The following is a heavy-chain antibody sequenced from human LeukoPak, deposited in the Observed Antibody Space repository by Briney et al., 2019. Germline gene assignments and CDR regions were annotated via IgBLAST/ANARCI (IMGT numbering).Heavy chain of an antibody. Sequence: GGSLRLSCAASGFTFSNSWMHWVCQAPEKGLEWVADIKCDGSEKCYVDSVKGRLTISRDNARNSLYLQVNSLRAEDMTVYYCVRGVGSSTSCYVRAFDIWGQGTMVTVSS. CDR3: VRGVGSSTSCYVRAFDI. CDR2: IKCDGSEK. D-gene: IGHD2-2*01. V-gene: IGHV3-52*01. CDR1: GFTFSNSW. J-gene: IGHJ3*02.